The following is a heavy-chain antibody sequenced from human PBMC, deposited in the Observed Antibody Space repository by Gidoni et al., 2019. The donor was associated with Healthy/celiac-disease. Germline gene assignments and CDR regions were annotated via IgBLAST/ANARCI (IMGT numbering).Heavy chain of an antibody. D-gene: IGHD3-9*01. Sequence: QVQLQQWGAGLLKPSSTLSLTCAVYGGSFRGYYWSWIRQPPGKGLEWIGEINHSGSTNYNPSLKSRVTISVDTSKNQFSLKLSSVTAADTAVYYCARREKKRYDILTGYYTDYYYYYMDVWGKGTTVTVSS. V-gene: IGHV4-34*01. CDR2: INHSGST. CDR1: GGSFRGYY. CDR3: ARREKKRYDILTGYYTDYYYYYMDV. J-gene: IGHJ6*03.